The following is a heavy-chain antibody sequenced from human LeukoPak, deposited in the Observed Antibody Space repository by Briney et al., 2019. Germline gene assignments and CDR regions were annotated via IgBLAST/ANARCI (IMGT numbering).Heavy chain of an antibody. J-gene: IGHJ6*02. V-gene: IGHV1-46*01. Sequence: ASVKVSCKASGYTFTSYYMRWVRQAPGQGLEWMGIINPSGGSTSYAQKFQGRVTMTRDTSTSTVYMELSSLRSEDTAVYYCAREVDPGVPYCSSTSCYTLGDAYYYYGMDVWGQGTTVTVSS. D-gene: IGHD2-2*02. CDR2: INPSGGST. CDR3: AREVDPGVPYCSSTSCYTLGDAYYYYGMDV. CDR1: GYTFTSYY.